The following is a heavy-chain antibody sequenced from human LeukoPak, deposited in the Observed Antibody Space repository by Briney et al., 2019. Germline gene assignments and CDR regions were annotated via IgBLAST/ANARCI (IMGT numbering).Heavy chain of an antibody. V-gene: IGHV4-59*01. CDR2: IYYRGST. Sequence: SETLSLTCTVSGGSISSYYWSWLRQPPGRGLVWIGYIYYRGSTNYNPSLKSRVTISVDTSKNQFSLKLSSVTAADTAVYYCARDDYGGNIGYWGQGTLVTVSS. D-gene: IGHD4-23*01. CDR3: ARDDYGGNIGY. CDR1: GGSISSYY. J-gene: IGHJ4*02.